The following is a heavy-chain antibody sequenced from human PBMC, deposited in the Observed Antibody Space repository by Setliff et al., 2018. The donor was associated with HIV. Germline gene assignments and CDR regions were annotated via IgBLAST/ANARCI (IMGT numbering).Heavy chain of an antibody. CDR2: MNPNSGDT. J-gene: IGHJ4*02. Sequence: ASVKVSCKASGYTFTSYEINWVRQATGQGLEWMGWMNPNSGDTGYAQKFQGRVTMTRNTSISTAFMELSSLRSEDTAVYYCVRERRGGHFDYWGQGTLVTVSS. CDR1: GYTFTSYE. V-gene: IGHV1-8*02. CDR3: VRERRGGHFDY.